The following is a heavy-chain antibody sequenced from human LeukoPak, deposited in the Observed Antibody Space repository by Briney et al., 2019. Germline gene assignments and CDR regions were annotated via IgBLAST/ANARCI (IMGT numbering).Heavy chain of an antibody. D-gene: IGHD6-13*01. CDR1: GDTFSSYA. J-gene: IGHJ4*02. CDR2: IIPIFGIA. V-gene: IGHV1-69*04. Sequence: ASVKVSCRASGDTFSSYAISWVRQAPGQGLEWMGRIIPIFGIANYAQKFQGRVTITADKSTSTAYMELSSLRSEDTAVYYCARGIAAPPGYFDYWGQGTLVTVSS. CDR3: ARGIAAPPGYFDY.